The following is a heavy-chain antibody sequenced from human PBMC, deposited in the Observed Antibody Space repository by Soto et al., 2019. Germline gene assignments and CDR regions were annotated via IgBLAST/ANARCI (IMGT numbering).Heavy chain of an antibody. V-gene: IGHV3-33*01. CDR1: GFTFSDYG. Sequence: PGGSLRLSCAASGFTFSDYGMHWVRQAPGKGVEWVSVIWYDGSNKYYADSVKGRFAIARDNSKNTLYLEMNSLRVQDTAVYYRARGLARGNSGYFDYWGKGTLVTVSS. CDR3: ARGLARGNSGYFDY. J-gene: IGHJ4*02. CDR2: IWYDGSNK. D-gene: IGHD6-19*01.